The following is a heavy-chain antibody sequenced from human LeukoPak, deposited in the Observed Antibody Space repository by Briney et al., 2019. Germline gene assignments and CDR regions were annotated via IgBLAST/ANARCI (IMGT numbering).Heavy chain of an antibody. Sequence: GGSLRLSCAASGFTFSSYEMNWVRQAPGKGLEWVSYISSSGSRIYFADSVKGRFTISRDNAKNSLYLQMNSLRAEDTAVYYCARDLIMASHLLPDWGQGSLVTVSS. CDR3: ARDLIMASHLLPD. D-gene: IGHD3-16*01. J-gene: IGHJ4*02. CDR2: ISSSGSRI. CDR1: GFTFSSYE. V-gene: IGHV3-48*03.